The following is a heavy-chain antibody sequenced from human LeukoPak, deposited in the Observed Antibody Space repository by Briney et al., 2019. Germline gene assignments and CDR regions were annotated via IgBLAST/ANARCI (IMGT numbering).Heavy chain of an antibody. CDR1: GYTFTNSS. J-gene: IGHJ4*02. CDR3: ARVASKVVVVTVTDY. CDR2: ISAFNGHT. Sequence: ASVKVSCKASGYTFTNSSFNWVRQAPGQGLEWMGWISAFNGHTNYAQKFQGRVTMTTDTSTTTAYMELRSLKSGDTAVYYCARVASKVVVVTVTDYWGQGTLVTVSS. D-gene: IGHD3-22*01. V-gene: IGHV1-18*01.